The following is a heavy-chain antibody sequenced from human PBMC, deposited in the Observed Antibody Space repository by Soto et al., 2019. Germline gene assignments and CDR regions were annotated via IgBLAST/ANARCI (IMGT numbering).Heavy chain of an antibody. Sequence: QVQLQESGPGLVKPSQTLSLTCTVSGGSISSVGSYWSWIRQHPGKGLECIGYIYYSGNDYYNPSLKSRLTISVDTSNNRFSLELRSVTAADTAVYYCARQMGGDSSGYFDYWGQGTLVTVSS. CDR3: ARQMGGDSSGYFDY. D-gene: IGHD3-22*01. CDR2: IYYSGND. CDR1: GGSISSVGSY. J-gene: IGHJ4*02. V-gene: IGHV4-31*03.